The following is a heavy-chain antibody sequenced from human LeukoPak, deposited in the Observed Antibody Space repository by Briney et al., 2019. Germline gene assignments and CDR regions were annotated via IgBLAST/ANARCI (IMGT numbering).Heavy chain of an antibody. D-gene: IGHD5-24*01. CDR3: ASSRGEMATICIDY. J-gene: IGHJ4*02. V-gene: IGHV1-69*13. CDR1: GGTFSSYA. CDR2: IIPIFGTA. Sequence: ASVNVSCTASGGTFSSYAISWVRQAPGQGLEWMGGIIPIFGTANYAQKFQGRVTITADESTSTAYMELSSLRSEDTAVYYCASSRGEMATICIDYRGQGTLVTVSS.